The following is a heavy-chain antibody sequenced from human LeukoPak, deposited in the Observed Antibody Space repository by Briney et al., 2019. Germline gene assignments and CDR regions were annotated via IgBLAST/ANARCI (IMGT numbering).Heavy chain of an antibody. J-gene: IGHJ4*02. CDR2: VNGGGSTM. CDR3: ARVIGYYGSGKSYYFDN. CDR1: GFTFSHYE. V-gene: IGHV3-48*03. D-gene: IGHD3-10*01. Sequence: GGSLRLSCAASGFTFSHYEMNWVRQAPGRGLEWISFVNGGGSTMYYADSVKGRFTISRDNAKNSLYLQMHSLRAEDTAVYFWARVIGYYGSGKSYYFDNWGQGTLVTVSS.